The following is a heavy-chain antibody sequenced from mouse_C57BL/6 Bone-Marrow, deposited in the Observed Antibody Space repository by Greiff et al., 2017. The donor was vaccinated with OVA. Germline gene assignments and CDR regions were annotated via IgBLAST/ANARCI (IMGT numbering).Heavy chain of an antibody. CDR2: IYPSSGST. CDR3: ARRGDCAWFAY. CDR1: GYTFTSYW. V-gene: IGHV1-64*01. Sequence: QVQLQQPGAELVKPGASVKLSCKASGYTFTSYWMTWVKQRPGQGLEWIGKIYPSSGSTNYNEKFKSKATLTVDKSSSTAYMQLSSLTSEDSAVYYCARRGDCAWFAYWGQGTPLTVSA. J-gene: IGHJ3*01.